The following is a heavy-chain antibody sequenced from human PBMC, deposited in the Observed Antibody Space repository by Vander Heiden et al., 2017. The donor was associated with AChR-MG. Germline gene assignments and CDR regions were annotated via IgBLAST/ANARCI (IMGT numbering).Heavy chain of an antibody. Sequence: EVQLVETGGGLIQPGGSLRLSCAASGFTVSSNYMSWVRQAPGKGLEWVSVIYSGGSTYYADSVKGRFTISRDNSKNTLYLQMNSLRAEDTAVYYCASEVLRFLEGMDVWGQGTTVTVSS. D-gene: IGHD3-3*01. V-gene: IGHV3-53*02. J-gene: IGHJ6*02. CDR3: ASEVLRFLEGMDV. CDR2: IYSGGST. CDR1: GFTVSSNY.